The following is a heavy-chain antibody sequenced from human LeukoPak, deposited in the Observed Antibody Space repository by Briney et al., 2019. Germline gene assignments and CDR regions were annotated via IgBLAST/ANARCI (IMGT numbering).Heavy chain of an antibody. D-gene: IGHD6-13*01. Sequence: ASVKVSCKASGYTFTSYGISWVRQAPGQGLEWMGWISAYNGNTNYTQKLQGRVTMTTDTSTSTAYMELRSLRSDDTAVYYCARLGIAAAAHYFDYWGQGTLVTVSS. CDR2: ISAYNGNT. CDR1: GYTFTSYG. CDR3: ARLGIAAAAHYFDY. J-gene: IGHJ4*02. V-gene: IGHV1-18*01.